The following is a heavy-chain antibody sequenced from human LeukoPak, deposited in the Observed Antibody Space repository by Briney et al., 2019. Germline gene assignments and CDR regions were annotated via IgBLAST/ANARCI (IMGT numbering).Heavy chain of an antibody. D-gene: IGHD3-3*01. CDR3: ARGDYDFWSGYQGAAFDI. CDR1: GFTFISYW. J-gene: IGHJ3*02. CDR2: ISSSSSYI. Sequence: GGSLRLSCAASGFTFISYWMTWVRQAPGKGLEWVSSISSSSSYIYYADSVKGRFTISRDNAKNSLYLQMNSLRAEDTAVYYCARGDYDFWSGYQGAAFDIWGQGTMVTVSS. V-gene: IGHV3-21*01.